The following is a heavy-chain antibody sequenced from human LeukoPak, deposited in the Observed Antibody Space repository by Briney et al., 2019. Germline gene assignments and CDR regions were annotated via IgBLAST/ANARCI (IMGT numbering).Heavy chain of an antibody. V-gene: IGHV3-21*01. CDR3: ARDGEYQLLPYYYYGMDV. D-gene: IGHD2-2*01. Sequence: GGSLRLSCAASGFTFSSYGMHWVRQAPGKGLEWVSSISSSSSYIYYADSVKGRFTISRDNAKNSLYLQMNSLRAEDTAVYYCARDGEYQLLPYYYYGMDVWGQGTTVTVSS. J-gene: IGHJ6*02. CDR2: ISSSSSYI. CDR1: GFTFSSYG.